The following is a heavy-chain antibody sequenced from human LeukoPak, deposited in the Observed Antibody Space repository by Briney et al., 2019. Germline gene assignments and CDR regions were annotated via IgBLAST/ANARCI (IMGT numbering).Heavy chain of an antibody. D-gene: IGHD4-17*01. CDR1: GFTFSSYA. Sequence: GGSLRLSCAASGFTFSSYAMSWVRQAPGKGLEWVSAISGSGGSTYYADSVKGRFTISRDNAKNSLYLQMNSLRAEDTAVYYCARDSFGGGDYGYWGQGTLVTVSS. V-gene: IGHV3-23*01. J-gene: IGHJ4*02. CDR2: ISGSGGST. CDR3: ARDSFGGGDYGY.